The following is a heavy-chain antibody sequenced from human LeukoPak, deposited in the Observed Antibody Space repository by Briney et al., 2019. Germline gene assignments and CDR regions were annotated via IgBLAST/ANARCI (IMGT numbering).Heavy chain of an antibody. CDR3: ARDRVGSGWPRPYYFEF. D-gene: IGHD6-19*01. V-gene: IGHV1-2*02. CDR1: GYTFTGYY. Sequence: GASVKVSCRPFGYTFTGYYIHWVRQAPGLGLEWMGWTNPNTGATMYGQKFQGRVTLTRDTSIDTAYMELTNLRSDDTALYYCARDRVGSGWPRPYYFEFWGQGSLVTVSS. CDR2: TNPNTGAT. J-gene: IGHJ4*02.